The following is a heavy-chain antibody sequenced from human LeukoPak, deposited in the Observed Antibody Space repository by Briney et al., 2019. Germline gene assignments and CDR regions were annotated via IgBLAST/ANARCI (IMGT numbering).Heavy chain of an antibody. V-gene: IGHV1-69*06. Sequence: SVKVSCKASGGTFSSYAISWVRQAPGQGLEWMGGIIPIFGTANYAQKFQGRVTITADKSTSTAYMELSSLRSEDTAVYYCATRSTMVRGVMRVYYHGMDVWGKGTTVTVSS. J-gene: IGHJ6*04. CDR1: GGTFSSYA. CDR2: IIPIFGTA. CDR3: ATRSTMVRGVMRVYYHGMDV. D-gene: IGHD3-10*01.